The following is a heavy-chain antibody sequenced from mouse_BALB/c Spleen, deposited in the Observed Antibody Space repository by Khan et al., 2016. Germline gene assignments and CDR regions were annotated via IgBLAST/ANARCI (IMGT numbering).Heavy chain of an antibody. J-gene: IGHJ3*01. Sequence: QVQLQQSGAELMKPGASVKISCKATGYTFSRYWIEWVKERPGHGLAWIGEFLPGTGSTNYNEKLKGKATFTAETSSNTAYIQLSSLTSEDSAVDYCARGAYWGRGTLVTVSA. CDR1: GYTFSRYW. CDR3: ARGAY. V-gene: IGHV1-9*01. CDR2: FLPGTGST.